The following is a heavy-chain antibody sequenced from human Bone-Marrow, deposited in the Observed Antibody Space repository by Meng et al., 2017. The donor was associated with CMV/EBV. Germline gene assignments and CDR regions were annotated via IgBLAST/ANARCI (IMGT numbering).Heavy chain of an antibody. CDR3: ARNEGDFDY. V-gene: IGHV3-48*03. CDR1: GFTFSNYE. Sequence: GGSLRLSCAASGFTFSNYEMNWVRQTPEKGLGWISYISSGGDSIYYADSVRGRFTISRDNTRNSLYLQMNSLRAEDTAIYYCARNEGDFDYWGQGAMVTVSS. J-gene: IGHJ4*03. D-gene: IGHD1-1*01. CDR2: ISSGGDSI.